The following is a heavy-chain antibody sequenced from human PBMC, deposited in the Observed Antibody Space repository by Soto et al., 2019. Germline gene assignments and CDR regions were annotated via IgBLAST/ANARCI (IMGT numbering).Heavy chain of an antibody. V-gene: IGHV3-30-3*01. CDR3: ARDKRFLEWLLSY. CDR1: GFTFSSYA. Sequence: GGSLRLSCAASGFTFSSYAMHWVRQAPGKGLEWVAVISYDGSNNYYADSVKGRFTISRDNSKNTLYLQMNSLRAEDTAVYYCARDKRFLEWLLSYWGQGTLVTVSS. CDR2: ISYDGSNN. D-gene: IGHD3-3*01. J-gene: IGHJ4*02.